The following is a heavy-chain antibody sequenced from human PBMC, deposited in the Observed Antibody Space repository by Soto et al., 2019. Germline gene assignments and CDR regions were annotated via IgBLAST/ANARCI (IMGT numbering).Heavy chain of an antibody. CDR1: GFTFSSYG. D-gene: IGHD1-26*01. Sequence: GGSLRLSCAASGFTFSSYGMFWVRQAPGRGLEWVAFISYDGSNKCSDSVKGRFTISRDNSKNTLYLQMNSLRAEDTAVYYCAKGSYSGRYSDFDCWGQGTLVTVSS. CDR2: ISYDGSNK. V-gene: IGHV3-30*18. CDR3: AKGSYSGRYSDFDC. J-gene: IGHJ4*02.